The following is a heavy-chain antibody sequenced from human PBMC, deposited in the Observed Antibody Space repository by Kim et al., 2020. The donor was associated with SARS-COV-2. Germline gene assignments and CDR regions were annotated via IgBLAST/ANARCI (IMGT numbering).Heavy chain of an antibody. V-gene: IGHV6-1*01. J-gene: IGHJ3*02. D-gene: IGHD6-13*01. Sequence: VSVKSRITINPDTSKNRFSLQLNSVTPEDTAVYYCARGSAAAGNYNAFDIWGQGTMVTVSS. CDR3: ARGSAAAGNYNAFDI.